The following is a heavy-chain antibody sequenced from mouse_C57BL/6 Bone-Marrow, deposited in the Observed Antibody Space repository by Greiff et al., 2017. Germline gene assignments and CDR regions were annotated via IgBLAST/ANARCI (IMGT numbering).Heavy chain of an antibody. CDR2: IDPSDSYT. V-gene: IGHV1-50*01. CDR1: GYTFTSYW. CDR3: ARWLLRSGGY. J-gene: IGHJ4*01. Sequence: QVQLQQPGAELVKPGASVKLSCKASGYTFTSYWMQWVKQRPGQGLEWIGEIDPSDSYTNYNQKFKGKATLTVDTSSSTAYMQLSSLTSEDSAVYYCARWLLRSGGYWGQGTSVTVSS. D-gene: IGHD2-3*01.